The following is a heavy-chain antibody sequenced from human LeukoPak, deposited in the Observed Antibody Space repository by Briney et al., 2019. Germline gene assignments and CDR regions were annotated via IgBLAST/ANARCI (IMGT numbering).Heavy chain of an antibody. D-gene: IGHD3-22*01. Sequence: GGSLRLSCAVSGITLSNYGMSWVRQAPGKGLEWVAGISDSGGRTNYADSVKGRFTISRDNPKNTLYLQMNSLRAEDTAAYFCAKRGVVIRVILVGFHKEAYYFDSWGQGALVTVSS. J-gene: IGHJ4*02. CDR2: ISDSGGRT. CDR1: GITLSNYG. CDR3: AKRGVVIRVILVGFHKEAYYFDS. V-gene: IGHV3-23*01.